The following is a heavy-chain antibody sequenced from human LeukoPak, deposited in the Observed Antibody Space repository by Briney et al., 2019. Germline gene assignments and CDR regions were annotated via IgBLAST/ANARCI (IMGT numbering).Heavy chain of an antibody. CDR3: AREYNSGPKQTDAFDI. CDR1: GFTLSNYW. V-gene: IGHV3-74*01. Sequence: GGSLRLSCAASGFTLSNYWMHWVRQTPEKGLVWVSRISGDEIWTSYADSVKGRFIISRDNAKNTVYLQMSSLRTEDTAVYYCAREYNSGPKQTDAFDIWGQGTMVTVSS. J-gene: IGHJ3*02. D-gene: IGHD3-22*01. CDR2: ISGDEIWT.